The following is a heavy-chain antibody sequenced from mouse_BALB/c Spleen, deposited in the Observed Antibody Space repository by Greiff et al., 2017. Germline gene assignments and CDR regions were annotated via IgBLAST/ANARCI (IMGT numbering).Heavy chain of an antibody. V-gene: IGHV1-69*02. CDR3: TRHYGSSYYAMDY. J-gene: IGHJ4*01. CDR1: GYTFTSYW. Sequence: VQLQQPGAELVRPGASVKLSCKASGYTFTSYWINWVKQRPGQGLEWIGNIYPSDSYTNYNQKFKDKATLTVDKSSSTAYMQLSSPTSEDSAVYYCTRHYGSSYYAMDYWGQGTSVTVSS. CDR2: IYPSDSYT. D-gene: IGHD1-1*01.